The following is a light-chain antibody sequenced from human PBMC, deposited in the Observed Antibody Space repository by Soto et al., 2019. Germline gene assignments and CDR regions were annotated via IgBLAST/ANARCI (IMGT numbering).Light chain of an antibody. V-gene: IGKV3-20*01. CDR2: GAS. Sequence: EIVLTQSPGTLSLSPGERATLSCRASQGVSSSYLAWYQQKPGQAPRLLIYGASSRATVIPDRFSGSGSGTDFTLTISSLQPEDVAAYYCQKYNSAPLTFGGGTKVDIK. CDR1: QGVSSSY. J-gene: IGKJ4*01. CDR3: QKYNSAPLT.